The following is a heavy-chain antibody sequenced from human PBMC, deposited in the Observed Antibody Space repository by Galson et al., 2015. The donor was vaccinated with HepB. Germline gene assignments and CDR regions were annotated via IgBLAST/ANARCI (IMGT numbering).Heavy chain of an antibody. CDR2: INPSGGST. D-gene: IGHD3-16*01. CDR1: GYTFTSYY. J-gene: IGHJ4*02. CDR3: ASLRGADPLGFDY. V-gene: IGHV1-46*01. Sequence: SVKVSCKASGYTFTSYYMHWVRQAPGQGLEWMGIINPSGGSTSYAQKFQGRVTMTRDTSTSTVYMELSSLKASDTAMYYCASLRGADPLGFDYWGQGTLVTVSS.